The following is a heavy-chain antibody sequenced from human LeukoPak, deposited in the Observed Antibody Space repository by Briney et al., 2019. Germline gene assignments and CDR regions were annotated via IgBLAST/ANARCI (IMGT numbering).Heavy chain of an antibody. V-gene: IGHV3-30*03. CDR1: GFTFSSYG. CDR3: PRDDLLLPIYYYYGMDV. D-gene: IGHD2-15*01. CDR2: ISYDGSNK. J-gene: IGHJ6*02. Sequence: GGSLRLSCAASGFTFSSYGMHWVRQAPGKGLEWVAVISYDGSNKYYADSVKGRFTISRDNSKNTLYLQMNSLRAEDTAVYYCPRDDLLLPIYYYYGMDVWGQGTTVTVSS.